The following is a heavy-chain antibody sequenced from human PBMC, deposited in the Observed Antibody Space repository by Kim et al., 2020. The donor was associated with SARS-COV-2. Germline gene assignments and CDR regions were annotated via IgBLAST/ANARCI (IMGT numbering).Heavy chain of an antibody. CDR1: GGSISSSSYY. CDR3: ARCGGSHFAYYYYYMDV. D-gene: IGHD6-25*01. Sequence: SETLSLTCTVSGGSISSSSYYWGWIRQPPGKGLEWIGSIYYSGSTYYNPSLKSRVTISVDTSKNQFSLKLSSVTAADTAVYYCARCGGSHFAYYYYYMDVWGKGTTVTVSS. CDR2: IYYSGST. V-gene: IGHV4-39*01. J-gene: IGHJ6*03.